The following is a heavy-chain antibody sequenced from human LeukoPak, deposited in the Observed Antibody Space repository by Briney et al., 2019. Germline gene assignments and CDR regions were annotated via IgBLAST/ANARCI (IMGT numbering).Heavy chain of an antibody. CDR1: GFTFSSYG. D-gene: IGHD3-22*01. CDR3: ASSRYDSSGYYGIIGY. V-gene: IGHV3-23*01. CDR2: ISGSGGST. Sequence: GGSLRLSCAASGFTFSSYGMYWVRQAPGKGLEWVSAISGSGGSTYYADSVKGRFTISRDNSKNTLYLQMNSLRAEDTAVYYCASSRYDSSGYYGIIGYWGQGTLVTVSS. J-gene: IGHJ4*02.